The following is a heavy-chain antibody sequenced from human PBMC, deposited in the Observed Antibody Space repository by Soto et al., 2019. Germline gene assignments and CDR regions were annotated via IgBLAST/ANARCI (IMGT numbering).Heavy chain of an antibody. D-gene: IGHD3-10*01. CDR2: LDSGGSST. Sequence: GGSLRLSCAASVFTFSSYWMYWFRQAPRKGLVWVSRLDSGGSSTAYADSVKGRFTISRDNAKNTLYLQMNGLRAEDTAVYYCARWFTYGNFDYFDYWGQGTQVTVSS. CDR3: ARWFTYGNFDYFDY. V-gene: IGHV3-74*01. CDR1: VFTFSSYW. J-gene: IGHJ4*02.